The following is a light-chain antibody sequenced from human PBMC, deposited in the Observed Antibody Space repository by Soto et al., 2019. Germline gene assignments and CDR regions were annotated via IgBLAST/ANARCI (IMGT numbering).Light chain of an antibody. CDR1: QSISSW. Sequence: DIQMTQSPSTLSASVGDRVTITCRASQSISSWLAWYQQKPGKAPKPLIYDASSLESGAPSRFSGSGSGTEFTLTISSLQPDDFATYYRQQYNSYWTFGQGTKVDIK. J-gene: IGKJ1*01. CDR2: DAS. CDR3: QQYNSYWT. V-gene: IGKV1-5*01.